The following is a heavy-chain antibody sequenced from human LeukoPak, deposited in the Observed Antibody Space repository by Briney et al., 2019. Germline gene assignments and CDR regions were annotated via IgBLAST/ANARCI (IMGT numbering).Heavy chain of an antibody. J-gene: IGHJ6*02. D-gene: IGHD6-19*01. Sequence: QPGGSLRLSCAASGFTFSSYAMHWVRQAPGKGLEWVAVISYDGSNKYYADSVKGRFTISRDNSKNTLYLQMNSLRAEDTAVYYCARVTGYSSGWGPYYYYGMDVWGQGTTATVSS. CDR1: GFTFSSYA. CDR3: ARVTGYSSGWGPYYYYGMDV. CDR2: ISYDGSNK. V-gene: IGHV3-30-3*01.